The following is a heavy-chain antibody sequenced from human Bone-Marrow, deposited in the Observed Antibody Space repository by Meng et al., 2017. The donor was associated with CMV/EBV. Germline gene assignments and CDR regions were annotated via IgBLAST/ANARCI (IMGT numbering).Heavy chain of an antibody. V-gene: IGHV3-53*05. D-gene: IGHD3-3*01. Sequence: GESLKISCAASGFTVSSNYMSWVRQAPGKGLEWVSVIYSGGSTYYADSVKGRFTISRDNSKNTLYLQMNSLRAEDTAVYYCARGAFGGGGWFDPWGQGTLVTVSS. CDR1: GFTVSSNY. J-gene: IGHJ5*02. CDR3: ARGAFGGGGWFDP. CDR2: IYSGGST.